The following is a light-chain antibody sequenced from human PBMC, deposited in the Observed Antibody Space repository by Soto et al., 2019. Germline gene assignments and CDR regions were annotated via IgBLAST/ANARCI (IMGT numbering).Light chain of an antibody. J-gene: IGLJ1*01. CDR2: DVS. CDR1: SSDVGGYNF. Sequence: QSALTQPRSVSGSPGQSVTISCTGTSSDVGGYNFVSWYQHHPGKAPKLIIYDVSKRPSGVPDRLSGSKSGNTASLTISGLQAEDEADYYCCSYAGSYTLYVLGTGTKVTVL. CDR3: CSYAGSYTLYV. V-gene: IGLV2-11*01.